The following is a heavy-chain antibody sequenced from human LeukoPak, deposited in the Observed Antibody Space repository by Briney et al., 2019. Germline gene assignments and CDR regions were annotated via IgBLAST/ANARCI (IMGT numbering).Heavy chain of an antibody. CDR2: IYPGDSDT. V-gene: IGHV5-51*01. Sequence: GESLKISCKGSGYSFTSKWIGWVRQMPGKGLEWMGIIYPGDSDTRYSPSFQGQVTISADKSISTAYLQWSSLKASDTAMYYCATQLSDSSGYYPYYFDYWGQGTLVTVSS. J-gene: IGHJ4*02. D-gene: IGHD3-22*01. CDR3: ATQLSDSSGYYPYYFDY. CDR1: GYSFTSKW.